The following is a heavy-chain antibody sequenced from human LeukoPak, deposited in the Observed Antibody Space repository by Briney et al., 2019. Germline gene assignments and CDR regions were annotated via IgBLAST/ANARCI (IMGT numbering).Heavy chain of an antibody. J-gene: IGHJ3*02. Sequence: PSETLSLTCTVSGVSISSSSYFWGWIRQPPEKGLEWIGSVFYTGDTYYSPSLKSRVTLSVDTSKNHFSLRLTSVTAADAAVYYCARVLRDGHNDPFDNWGQGTLVTVSS. CDR2: VFYTGDT. CDR1: GVSISSSSYF. D-gene: IGHD5-24*01. V-gene: IGHV4-39*01. CDR3: ARVLRDGHNDPFDN.